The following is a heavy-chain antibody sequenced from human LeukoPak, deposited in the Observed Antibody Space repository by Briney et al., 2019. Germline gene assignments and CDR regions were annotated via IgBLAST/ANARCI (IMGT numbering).Heavy chain of an antibody. CDR3: AKDRASSSWYQTIPFDY. J-gene: IGHJ4*02. V-gene: IGHV3-23*01. D-gene: IGHD6-13*01. Sequence: GGSLRLSCAASGFTFSSYAMSWVRQAPGKGLEWVSAISGSGGSTYYADSVKGRFTISRDNSKNTLYLQMNSLRAEDTAVYYCAKDRASSSWYQTIPFDYWGQGTLVTVSS. CDR1: GFTFSSYA. CDR2: ISGSGGST.